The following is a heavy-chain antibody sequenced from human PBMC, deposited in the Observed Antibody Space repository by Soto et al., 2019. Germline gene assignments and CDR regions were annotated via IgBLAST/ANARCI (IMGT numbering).Heavy chain of an antibody. V-gene: IGHV4-39*01. Sequence: PSETLSLTCTVSGGSISSSSYYWGWIRQPPGKGLEWIGSIYYSGSTYYNPSLKSRVTISVDTSKNQFSRKLSSVTAADTAVYYCATTYYYDSSQFDYWGQGTLVTVSS. D-gene: IGHD3-22*01. J-gene: IGHJ4*02. CDR1: GGSISSSSYY. CDR2: IYYSGST. CDR3: ATTYYYDSSQFDY.